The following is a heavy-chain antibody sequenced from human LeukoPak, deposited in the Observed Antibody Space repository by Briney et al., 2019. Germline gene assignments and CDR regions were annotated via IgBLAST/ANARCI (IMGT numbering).Heavy chain of an antibody. J-gene: IGHJ6*02. CDR1: GGSISSGDYC. CDR3: ARWVDTAMVVGMDV. D-gene: IGHD5-18*01. CDR2: VYYSGST. Sequence: SETLSLTCTVSGGSISSGDYCWSWIRQPPGKGLEWIGYVYYSGSTYYNPSLKSRVTISVDTSKNQFSLKLSSMTAADTAVYYCARWVDTAMVVGMDVWGQGTTVTVSS. V-gene: IGHV4-30-4*01.